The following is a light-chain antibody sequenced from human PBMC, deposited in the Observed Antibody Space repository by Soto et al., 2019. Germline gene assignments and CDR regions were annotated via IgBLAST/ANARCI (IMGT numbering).Light chain of an antibody. CDR3: QQLYTLPFT. V-gene: IGKV1-5*03. CDR2: KAS. CDR1: QSISSW. Sequence: DIQMTQSPSTLSAYVGDRVTITCRASQSISSWLAWYQQKPGKAPKLLIYKASTLESGVPSRFSGSGSGTEFTLTISGLLPEDFAAYHCQQLYTLPFTFGQGTRLEIK. J-gene: IGKJ5*01.